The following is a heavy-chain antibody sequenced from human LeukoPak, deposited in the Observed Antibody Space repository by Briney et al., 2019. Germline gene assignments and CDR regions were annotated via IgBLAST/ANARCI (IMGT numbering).Heavy chain of an antibody. CDR3: ARAAYSFTPYYFDY. V-gene: IGHV3-43D*03. Sequence: RSGGSLRLSCAASGFTFDDYAMPWVRQAPGKGLEWVSLISWDGGSTYYADSVKGRFTISRDNSKNSLYLQMNSLRAEDTAVYYCARAAYSFTPYYFDYWGQGTLVTVSS. CDR1: GFTFDDYA. CDR2: ISWDGGST. J-gene: IGHJ4*02. D-gene: IGHD5-18*01.